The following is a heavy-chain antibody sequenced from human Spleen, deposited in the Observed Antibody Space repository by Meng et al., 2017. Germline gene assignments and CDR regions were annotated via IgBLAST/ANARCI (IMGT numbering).Heavy chain of an antibody. Sequence: GESLKISCAASGFTFNDAWMSWVRQAPGKGLEWVGRIKSKSDGGKTDYAAPVKGRFTISRDDSKNTLYLQMSSLRAEDTAVYYCAKDRAGSGSYYRLYYYYGMDVWGQGTTVTVSS. CDR2: IKSKSDGGKT. CDR1: GFTFNDAW. CDR3: AKDRAGSGSYYRLYYYYGMDV. D-gene: IGHD3-10*01. J-gene: IGHJ6*02. V-gene: IGHV3-15*01.